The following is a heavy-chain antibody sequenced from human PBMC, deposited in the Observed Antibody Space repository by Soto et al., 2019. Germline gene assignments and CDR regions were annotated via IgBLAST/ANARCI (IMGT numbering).Heavy chain of an antibody. V-gene: IGHV1-69*19. J-gene: IGHJ6*02. CDR3: ARDETVIRGVTKSGGGSDL. CDR1: GATFTKYA. CDR2: IIPLFGST. D-gene: IGHD3-10*01. Sequence: QVQLEQSGAEVRMPGSSVTVSCKAYGATFTKYAFNWVRQAPGQGLEWMGGIIPLFGSTNYAERFQGRLTVTTNESTSTVFMELSSLTSDDTAIFYCARDETVIRGVTKSGGGSDLWGQGTTVIVSS.